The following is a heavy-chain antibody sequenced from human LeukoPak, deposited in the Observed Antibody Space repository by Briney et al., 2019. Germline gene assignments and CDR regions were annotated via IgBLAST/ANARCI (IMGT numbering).Heavy chain of an antibody. CDR2: ISSSSSYI. CDR1: GFTFSSYS. D-gene: IGHD2/OR15-2a*01. CDR3: ANNYLSGAFDI. Sequence: GGSLRLSCAASGFTFSSYSMNWVRQAPGKGLEWVSSISSSSSYIYYADSVKGRFTISRDNSKNTLYLQMNSLRAEDTAVYYCANNYLSGAFDIWGQGTMVTVSS. V-gene: IGHV3-21*04. J-gene: IGHJ3*02.